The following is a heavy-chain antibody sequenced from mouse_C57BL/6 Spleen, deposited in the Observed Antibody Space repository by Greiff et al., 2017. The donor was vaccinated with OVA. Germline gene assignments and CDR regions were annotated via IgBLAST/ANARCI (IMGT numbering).Heavy chain of an antibody. CDR2: ISYDGSN. D-gene: IGHD2-1*01. CDR3: ANGNYYFDY. V-gene: IGHV3-6*01. CDR1: GYSITSGYY. Sequence: EVKLVESGPGLVKPSQSLSLTCSVTGYSITSGYYWNWIRQFPGNKLEWMGYISYDGSNNYNPSLKNRISITRDTSKNQFFLKLNSVTTEDAATYYCANGNYYFDYWGQGTTLTVSS. J-gene: IGHJ2*01.